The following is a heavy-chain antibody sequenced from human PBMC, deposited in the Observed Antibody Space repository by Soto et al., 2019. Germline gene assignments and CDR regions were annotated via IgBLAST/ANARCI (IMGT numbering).Heavy chain of an antibody. V-gene: IGHV4-59*01. CDR2: IYYSGST. Sequence: QVQLQESGPGLVKPSETLSLTCTVSVGSISSYYWSWIRQPPGKGLEWIGYIYYSGSTNYNPSLKSRVTISVDTSKNQFSLKLSSVTAADTAVYYCATVPGYWGQGTLVTVSS. CDR3: ATVPGY. CDR1: VGSISSYY. J-gene: IGHJ4*02.